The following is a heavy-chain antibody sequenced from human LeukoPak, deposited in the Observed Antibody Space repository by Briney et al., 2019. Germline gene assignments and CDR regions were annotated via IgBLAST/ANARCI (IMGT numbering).Heavy chain of an antibody. CDR2: IYTSGST. Sequence: SETLSLTCTVSGGSISSGSYYWSWIRQPAGMGLEWIGRIYTSGSTNYYPSLKSRVTISVDTSKNQFSLKLSSVTAPDTAVYYCARGEDSSGWYVAAIDYWGQGTLVTVSS. J-gene: IGHJ4*02. D-gene: IGHD6-19*01. CDR1: GGSISSGSYY. V-gene: IGHV4-61*02. CDR3: ARGEDSSGWYVAAIDY.